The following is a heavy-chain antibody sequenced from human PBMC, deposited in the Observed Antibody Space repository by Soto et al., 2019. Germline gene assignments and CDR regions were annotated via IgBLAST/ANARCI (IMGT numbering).Heavy chain of an antibody. CDR1: GGSISSGGYY. D-gene: IGHD2-8*02. J-gene: IGHJ5*02. Sequence: SETLSLTCTVSGGSISSGGYYWSWIRQHPGKGLEWIGYIYYSGSTYYNPSLKSRVTISVDTSKNQFSLKLSSVTAADTAVYYCARVLDPSGNWFDPWGQGTLVTVSS. CDR2: IYYSGST. V-gene: IGHV4-31*03. CDR3: ARVLDPSGNWFDP.